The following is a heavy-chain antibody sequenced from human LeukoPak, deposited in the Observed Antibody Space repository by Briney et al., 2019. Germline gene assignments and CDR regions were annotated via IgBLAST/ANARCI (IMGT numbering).Heavy chain of an antibody. J-gene: IGHJ4*02. CDR2: INPNSGGT. CDR3: ARGFGFLEWCFGY. V-gene: IGHV1-2*02. Sequence: ASVKVSCKASGYTFTGYYMHWVRQAPGQGLEWMGWINPNSGGTNYAQKFQGRVTMTRDTSISTAYMELSRLRSDDTAVYYCARGFGFLEWCFGYWGQGTLVTVSS. D-gene: IGHD3-3*01. CDR1: GYTFTGYY.